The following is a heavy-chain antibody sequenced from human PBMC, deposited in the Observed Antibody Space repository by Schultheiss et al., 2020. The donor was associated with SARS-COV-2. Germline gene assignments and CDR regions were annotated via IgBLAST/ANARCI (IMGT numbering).Heavy chain of an antibody. CDR1: GFTFSSYA. CDR2: ISWNSGSI. CDR3: AKDIGDITIFGVVTGFDY. D-gene: IGHD3-3*01. V-gene: IGHV3-9*01. J-gene: IGHJ4*02. Sequence: SLKISCAASGFTFSSYAMSWVRQAPGKGLEWVSGISWNSGSIGYADSVKGRFTISRDNAKNSLYLQMNSLRAEDTTLYYCAKDIGDITIFGVVTGFDYCTLGTLVTVSS.